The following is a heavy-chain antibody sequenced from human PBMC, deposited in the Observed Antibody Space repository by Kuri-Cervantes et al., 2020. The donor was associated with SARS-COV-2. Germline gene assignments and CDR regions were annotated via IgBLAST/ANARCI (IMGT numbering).Heavy chain of an antibody. D-gene: IGHD3-22*01. CDR3: ARRVVSGMDV. V-gene: IGHV4-30-2*01. CDR1: GGSISSGGYS. J-gene: IGHJ6*02. CDR2: IHHSGST. Sequence: SETLSLTCAVSGGSISSGGYSWSWIRQPPGKGLEWIGYIHHSGSTNYNPSLKSRVTISVDTSKNQFSLKLSSVTAADTAVYYCARRVVSGMDVWGQGTTVTVSS.